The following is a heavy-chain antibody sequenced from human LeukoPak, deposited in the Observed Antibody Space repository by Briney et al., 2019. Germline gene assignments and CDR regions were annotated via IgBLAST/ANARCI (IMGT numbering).Heavy chain of an antibody. Sequence: PSETLSLTCTVSGGFISSSSYYWGWIRQPPGKGLEWIGDIYYSGRTYYNPSLGSRVSISLDTSMNDFSLTLCYVTAADTAVYYCARRRYYDSTGYLDWGRGSLVIVSS. CDR1: GGFISSSSYY. V-gene: IGHV4-39*02. D-gene: IGHD3-22*01. J-gene: IGHJ1*01. CDR2: IYYSGRT. CDR3: ARRRYYDSTGYLD.